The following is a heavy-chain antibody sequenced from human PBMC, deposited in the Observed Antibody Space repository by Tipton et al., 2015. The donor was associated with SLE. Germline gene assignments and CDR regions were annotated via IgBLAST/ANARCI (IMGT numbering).Heavy chain of an antibody. CDR1: GVTFSSYT. J-gene: IGHJ5*01. CDR3: AIAPRGYCSGGSCFPLDS. Sequence: QLVQSGAEVKKPGSSVKVSCKASGVTFSSYTLSWVRQAPGQGLEWIGGIIPFFGRPSYSQKFQDRVTIITDESTSTAYMELRRLRSEDMAVYYCAIAPRGYCSGGSCFPLDSWGQGTLVTVSS. V-gene: IGHV1-69*05. CDR2: IIPFFGRP. D-gene: IGHD2-15*01.